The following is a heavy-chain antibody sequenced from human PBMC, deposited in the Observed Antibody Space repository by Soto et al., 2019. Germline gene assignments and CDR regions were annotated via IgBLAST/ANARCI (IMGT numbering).Heavy chain of an antibody. J-gene: IGHJ4*02. CDR1: GGSISSSRHD. D-gene: IGHD4-17*01. CDR3: PVSRNRYFDN. V-gene: IGHV4-39*01. CDR2: IYYSGTT. Sequence: QLQLQESGPGLVKPSETLSLTCTVSGGSISSSRHDWGWIRQPPGKGLEWIGSIYYSGTTYYNPSLTSRVTISAATSKNQFALKLSSVTAADTAVAYWPVSRNRYFDNWGRGTLVTVS.